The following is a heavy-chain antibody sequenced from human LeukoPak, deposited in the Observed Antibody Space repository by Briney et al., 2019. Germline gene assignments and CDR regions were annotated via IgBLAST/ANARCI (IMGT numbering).Heavy chain of an antibody. D-gene: IGHD4-17*01. J-gene: IGHJ4*02. CDR1: GFTFSSYA. CDR2: ISGSGGST. Sequence: GVSLRLSCAASGFTFSSYAMSWVRQAPGKGLEWVSTISGSGGSTSYADPVKGRFTISRDNSKNTLYLQLNSLRAEDTAVYYCARARYYGDYSDYWGQGTLVTVSS. V-gene: IGHV3-23*01. CDR3: ARARYYGDYSDY.